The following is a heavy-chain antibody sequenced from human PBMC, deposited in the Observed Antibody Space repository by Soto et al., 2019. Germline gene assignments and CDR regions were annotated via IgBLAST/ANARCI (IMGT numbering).Heavy chain of an antibody. J-gene: IGHJ5*02. Sequence: PSETLSLTCTVSGGSISSSSYYWGWIRQPPGKGLEWIGSIYHSGSTYYNPSLKSRVTISVDTSKNQFSLKLSSVTAADTAVYYCARHVGFRGSISCFPCHNWFDPWGQGTLVTVSS. CDR3: ARHVGFRGSISCFPCHNWFDP. CDR1: GGSISSSSYY. V-gene: IGHV4-39*01. D-gene: IGHD2-2*01. CDR2: IYHSGST.